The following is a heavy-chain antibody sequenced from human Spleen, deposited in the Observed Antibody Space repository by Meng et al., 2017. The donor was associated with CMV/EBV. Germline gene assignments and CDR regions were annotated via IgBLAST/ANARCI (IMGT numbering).Heavy chain of an antibody. Sequence: GESLKISCAASGFTFSRYWMNWVRQAPGKGLEWVANIKQDGSEKYYVDSVKGRFTISRDNAKNSLNLQMNSLRVEDTAVYYCARDSSAVHNWLDSWGQGTLVTVSS. CDR3: ARDSSAVHNWLDS. J-gene: IGHJ5*01. CDR1: GFTFSRYW. CDR2: IKQDGSEK. D-gene: IGHD1-26*01. V-gene: IGHV3-7*01.